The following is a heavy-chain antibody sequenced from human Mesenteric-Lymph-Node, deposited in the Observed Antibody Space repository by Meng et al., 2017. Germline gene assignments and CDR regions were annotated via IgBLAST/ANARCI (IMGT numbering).Heavy chain of an antibody. CDR3: ARAEFCGGDCYSWEHDAFDI. V-gene: IGHV4-39*07. Sequence: SETLSLTCTVSGGSISSSSYYWGWIRQPPGKGLEWIGTIYYSGSTYYNPSLKSRVTISVDTSKNQFSLKLSSVTAADTAVYYCARAEFCGGDCYSWEHDAFDIWGQGTMVPVSS. CDR2: IYYSGST. CDR1: GGSISSSSYY. J-gene: IGHJ3*02. D-gene: IGHD2-21*02.